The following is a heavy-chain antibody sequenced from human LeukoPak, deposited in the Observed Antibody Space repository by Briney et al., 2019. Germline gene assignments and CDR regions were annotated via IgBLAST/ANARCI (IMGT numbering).Heavy chain of an antibody. D-gene: IGHD4-17*01. Sequence: GGSLRLSCAASGFTFYSYTMSWVRQAPGKGLEWVSAISGFGVSTYYADSVKGRFTISRDNSKNTLYLQMNSLRAEDTAVYYCAKDPGSVTTGWYFDLWGRGTLVTVSS. J-gene: IGHJ2*01. CDR3: AKDPGSVTTGWYFDL. CDR2: ISGFGVST. V-gene: IGHV3-23*01. CDR1: GFTFYSYT.